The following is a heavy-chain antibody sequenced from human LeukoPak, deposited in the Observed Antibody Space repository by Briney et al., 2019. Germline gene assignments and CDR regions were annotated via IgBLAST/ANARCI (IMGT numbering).Heavy chain of an antibody. Sequence: LSETLSLTCAVYGGSFSGYYWSWIRQPPGKGLEWIGEINHSGSTNYNPSLKSRVTISVDTSKNQFSLKLSSVTAADTAVYYCARADYDASSSWYCDYWGQGTLVTVSS. D-gene: IGHD6-13*01. CDR1: GGSFSGYY. J-gene: IGHJ4*02. V-gene: IGHV4-34*01. CDR2: INHSGST. CDR3: ARADYDASSSWYCDY.